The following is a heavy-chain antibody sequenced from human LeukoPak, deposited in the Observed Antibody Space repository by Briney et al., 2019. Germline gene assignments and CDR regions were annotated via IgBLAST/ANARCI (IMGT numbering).Heavy chain of an antibody. D-gene: IGHD4-17*01. CDR2: ISWNSGSI. V-gene: IGHV3-9*03. CDR3: AKDLYGDYPAGDCAFDI. Sequence: GGSLRLSCAASGFTFDDYAMHCVRQAPGKGLEWVSGISWNSGSIGYADSVKGRFTISRDNAKNSLYLQMNSLRAEDMALYYCAKDLYGDYPAGDCAFDIWGQGTMVTVSS. CDR1: GFTFDDYA. J-gene: IGHJ3*02.